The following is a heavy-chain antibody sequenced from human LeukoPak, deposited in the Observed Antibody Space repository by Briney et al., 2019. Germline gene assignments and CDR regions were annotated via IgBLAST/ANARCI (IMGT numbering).Heavy chain of an antibody. J-gene: IGHJ6*03. CDR3: AGETGTRLDRVYFYYMDV. D-gene: IGHD1-1*01. Sequence: PSETLSLTCTVSGGSISSYYWSWIRQPAGKGLEWIGRVYTSGSIYYNPSLTSRVTMSVDTSKNHFSLKLSSVTAADTAVYHCAGETGTRLDRVYFYYMDVWGKGTTVTVSS. CDR2: VYTSGSI. V-gene: IGHV4-4*07. CDR1: GGSISSYY.